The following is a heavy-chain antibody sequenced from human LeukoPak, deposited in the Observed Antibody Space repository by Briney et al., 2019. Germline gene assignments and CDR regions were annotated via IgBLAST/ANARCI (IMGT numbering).Heavy chain of an antibody. CDR3: AKGHSTGPYNWFDS. CDR2: IYYSGST. V-gene: IGHV4-59*12. J-gene: IGHJ5*01. CDR1: GGSISSYY. D-gene: IGHD6-25*01. Sequence: SETLSLTCTVSGGSISSYYWSWIRQPPGKGLEWIGYIYYSGSTNYNPSLKSRVTISVDTSRNQFSLKVTSMTAADTAMYFCAKGHSTGPYNWFDSWGQGTQVTVSS.